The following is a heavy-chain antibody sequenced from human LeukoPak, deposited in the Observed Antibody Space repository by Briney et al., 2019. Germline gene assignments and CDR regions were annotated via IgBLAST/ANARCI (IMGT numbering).Heavy chain of an antibody. J-gene: IGHJ4*02. Sequence: GGSLRLSCAASGFTFNNYGMNWGRQAPGKGLEWVSVVSTSGDNGYYADSVQGRFTISRDNPKNSIYLQTNSLRAEDTAVYYCAKGGTGTTVRYFDFWGQRTLVTVSS. V-gene: IGHV3-23*01. CDR2: VSTSGDNG. CDR3: AKGGTGTTVRYFDF. CDR1: GFTFNNYG. D-gene: IGHD1-7*01.